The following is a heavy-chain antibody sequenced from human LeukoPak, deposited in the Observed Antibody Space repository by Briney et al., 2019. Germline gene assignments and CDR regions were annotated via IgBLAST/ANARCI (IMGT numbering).Heavy chain of an antibody. CDR1: GFPFSSYS. CDR2: ISSSGTYE. J-gene: IGHJ4*02. D-gene: IGHD6-19*01. V-gene: IGHV3-21*01. Sequence: GGSLRLSCAASGFPFSSYSMNWVRQAPGKGLEWVSSISSSGTYEYYADSVKGRFTISRDNAKNSLYLQMNSLRDEDTAVYYCARDLRSGWDRPFDYWGQGTLVTVSS. CDR3: ARDLRSGWDRPFDY.